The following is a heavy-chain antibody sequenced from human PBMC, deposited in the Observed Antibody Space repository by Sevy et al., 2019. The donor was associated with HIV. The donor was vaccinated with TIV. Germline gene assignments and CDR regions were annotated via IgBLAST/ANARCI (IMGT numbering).Heavy chain of an antibody. CDR3: ASQLGIGAFDI. D-gene: IGHD7-27*01. CDR1: GLSVSRNY. V-gene: IGHV3-53*01. J-gene: IGHJ3*02. CDR2: IYACGST. Sequence: GESLKISCAASGLSVSRNYLSWVRQAPGKGLEWVSFIYACGSTYYADSVKGRFTVSRDKAKNTLYYQMNSLRAEDTAVYYCASQLGIGAFDIWVQGTMVTVSS.